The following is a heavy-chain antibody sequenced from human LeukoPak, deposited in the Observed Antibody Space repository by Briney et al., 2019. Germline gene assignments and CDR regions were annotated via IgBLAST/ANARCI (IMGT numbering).Heavy chain of an antibody. CDR3: ARLPYYYDSSGYYYFSFDY. CDR1: GGSFSGYY. J-gene: IGHJ4*02. CDR2: INHSGST. D-gene: IGHD3-22*01. Sequence: SETLSLTCAVYGGSFSGYYWSWIRQPPGKGLEWIGEINHSGSTNYNPSLKSRVTISVDTSKNQFSLKLSSVTAADAAVYYCARLPYYYDSSGYYYFSFDYWGQGTLVTVSS. V-gene: IGHV4-34*01.